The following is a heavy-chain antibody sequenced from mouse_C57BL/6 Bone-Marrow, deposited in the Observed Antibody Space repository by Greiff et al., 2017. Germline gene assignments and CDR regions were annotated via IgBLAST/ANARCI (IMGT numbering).Heavy chain of an antibody. CDR2: FYPGSGSI. CDR1: GYTFTEYT. V-gene: IGHV1-62-2*01. CDR3: ARHGLLWLRRYFDY. J-gene: IGHJ2*01. D-gene: IGHD2-2*01. Sequence: VKLMESGAELVKPGASVTLSCKASGYTFTEYTIHWVKQRSGQGLEWIGWFYPGSGSIKYNEKFKDKATLTADKSSSTVYMELSRLTSEDSAVYVCARHGLLWLRRYFDYWGQGTTLTVSS.